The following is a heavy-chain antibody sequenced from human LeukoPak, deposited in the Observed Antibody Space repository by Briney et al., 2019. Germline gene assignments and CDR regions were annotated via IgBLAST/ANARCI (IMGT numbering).Heavy chain of an antibody. CDR3: AKIPRAAAGKSPYFDY. Sequence: GGSLRLSCAASAFTFSNYNMNWVRQAPGKGLEWVSSITSSSTYIYYADSVKGRFTISRDNAKNSLYLQMNSLRAEDTAVYYCAKIPRAAAGKSPYFDYWGQGTLVTVSS. V-gene: IGHV3-21*01. CDR2: ITSSSTYI. J-gene: IGHJ4*02. D-gene: IGHD6-13*01. CDR1: AFTFSNYN.